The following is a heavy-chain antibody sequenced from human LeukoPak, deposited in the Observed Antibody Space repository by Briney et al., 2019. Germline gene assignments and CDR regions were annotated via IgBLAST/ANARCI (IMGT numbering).Heavy chain of an antibody. V-gene: IGHV1-58*02. Sequence: GASVKVSCKASGFTFTSSAMQWVRQARGQRLEWIGWIVVGSGDTNYAQKFQGRVTITADKSTSTAYMELSSLRSEDTAVYYCARGETGYSSGYYYAPLTHFDYWGQGTLVTVSS. D-gene: IGHD3-22*01. CDR2: IVVGSGDT. CDR1: GFTFTSSA. J-gene: IGHJ4*02. CDR3: ARGETGYSSGYYYAPLTHFDY.